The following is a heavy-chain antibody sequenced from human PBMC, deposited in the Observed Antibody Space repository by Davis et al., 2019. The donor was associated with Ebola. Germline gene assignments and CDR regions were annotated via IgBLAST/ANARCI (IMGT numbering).Heavy chain of an antibody. Sequence: ASVKVSCKASGYIFSDFCLHWVRQAPGQGLEWMGWINPKTGFTNFAPKFRGRVTVTRDTSMSTAYMELSRLTSDDTAVYYCARGGVERIASRWWFDPWGQGTLVTVSS. J-gene: IGHJ5*02. CDR2: INPKTGFT. V-gene: IGHV1-2*02. CDR3: ARGGVERIASRWWFDP. D-gene: IGHD6-6*01. CDR1: GYIFSDFC.